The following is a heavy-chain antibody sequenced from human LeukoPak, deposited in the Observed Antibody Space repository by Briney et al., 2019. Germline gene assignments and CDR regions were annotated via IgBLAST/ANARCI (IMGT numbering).Heavy chain of an antibody. CDR1: GYTFARYY. V-gene: IGHV1-46*01. CDR3: ARGGYYDSSGSFDP. CDR2: INPSGGNT. Sequence: ASVKVSCKASGYTFARYYIHWVRQAPGQGLEWMGIINPSGGNTRYAQKFQGRVTMTRDTSTSTVYMELSSLRSDDTAVYYCARGGYYDSSGSFDPWGQGTLVTVSS. J-gene: IGHJ5*02. D-gene: IGHD3-22*01.